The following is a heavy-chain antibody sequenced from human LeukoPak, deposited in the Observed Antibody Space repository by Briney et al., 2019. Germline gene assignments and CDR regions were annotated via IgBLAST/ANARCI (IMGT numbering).Heavy chain of an antibody. CDR3: ARSRDDILSGYIYYYYMDV. J-gene: IGHJ6*03. CDR1: GYTFTASG. Sequence: ASVKLSCKASGYTFTASGISWVRQAPGQGLEWMGWISAYNGNTYYAKKFQGRVTMTTDTSTNTAYMELRRLRSDDAALYFCARSRDDILSGYIYYYYMDVWGKGTTVIVSS. D-gene: IGHD3-9*01. V-gene: IGHV1-18*01. CDR2: ISAYNGNT.